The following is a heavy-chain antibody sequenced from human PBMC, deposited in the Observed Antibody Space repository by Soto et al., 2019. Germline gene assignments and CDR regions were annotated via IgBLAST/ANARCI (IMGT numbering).Heavy chain of an antibody. Sequence: QVHLEQSWAEVKKPGSSVKVSCKFSGGTFSSYVIIWVRQAPGQGLEWMGGIIPVSGTANYAQKFHGRVTISADAATNTAYMELSSVRFDDTAVYYCATVDRSVALVGWFDPWGQGTLVTVSS. J-gene: IGHJ5*02. CDR1: GGTFSSYV. D-gene: IGHD2-8*02. CDR3: ATVDRSVALVGWFDP. V-gene: IGHV1-69*01. CDR2: IIPVSGTA.